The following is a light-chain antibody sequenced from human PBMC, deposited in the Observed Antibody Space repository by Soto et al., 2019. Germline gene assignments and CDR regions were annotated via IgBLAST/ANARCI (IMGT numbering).Light chain of an antibody. CDR2: EVS. CDR3: SSYTSSSTPEV. J-gene: IGLJ1*01. CDR1: SSDVGGYNY. V-gene: IGLV2-14*01. Sequence: QSVLTQPASVSGSPGQSITISCTGTSSDVGGYNYVSWYQQHPGKAPKLMIYEVSNRPSGVSNRFSGSKSGNTASLTISGLQAEDEADYYCSSYTSSSTPEVFGTGTKVTVL.